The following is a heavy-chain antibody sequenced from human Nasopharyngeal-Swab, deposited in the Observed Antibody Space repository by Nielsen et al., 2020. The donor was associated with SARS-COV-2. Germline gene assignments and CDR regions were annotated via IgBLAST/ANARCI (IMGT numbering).Heavy chain of an antibody. Sequence: SETLSLTCTVSGGSVSSSDHYWGWIRQTPGKGLEWIGSVFYTGDTNYNPALKSRVTVSVDTSKNQLSLTLTSVTAADTSVYFCARGYCLIRGCVRSDNYYGVDVWGQGRRVTVSS. D-gene: IGHD2-15*01. CDR1: GGSVSSSDHY. V-gene: IGHV4-39*01. CDR2: VFYTGDT. J-gene: IGHJ6*02. CDR3: ARGYCLIRGCVRSDNYYGVDV.